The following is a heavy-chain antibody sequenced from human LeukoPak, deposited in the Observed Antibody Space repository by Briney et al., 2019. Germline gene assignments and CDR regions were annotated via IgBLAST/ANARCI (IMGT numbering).Heavy chain of an antibody. D-gene: IGHD3-22*01. CDR1: GGSISSYY. Sequence: SDTLSLTCTVSGGSISSYYWSWIRQPPGKGLEWIGYIYYSGSTNYNPSLKSRVTISVDTSKNQFSLKLSSVTAADTAVYYCARDSDSSGAVGMDVWGQGTTVTVSS. J-gene: IGHJ6*02. CDR3: ARDSDSSGAVGMDV. CDR2: IYYSGST. V-gene: IGHV4-59*01.